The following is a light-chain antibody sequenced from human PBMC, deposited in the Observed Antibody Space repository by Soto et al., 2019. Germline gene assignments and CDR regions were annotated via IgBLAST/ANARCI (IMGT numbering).Light chain of an antibody. CDR3: QSYDNSLSGLYV. CDR1: SSNIGADYN. Sequence: QSALTQPPSVSGAPGQRVTISCSGTSSNIGADYNVNWYQQLPGKAPKLLIYGNANRPSGVPDRFSGSKSGTSASLAITGLQAEDEADYYCQSYDNSLSGLYVFGTGTKVTVL. CDR2: GNA. J-gene: IGLJ1*01. V-gene: IGLV1-40*01.